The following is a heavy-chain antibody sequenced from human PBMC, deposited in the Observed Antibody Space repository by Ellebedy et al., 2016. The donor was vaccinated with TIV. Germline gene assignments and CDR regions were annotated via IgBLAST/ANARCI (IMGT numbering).Heavy chain of an antibody. CDR3: ARGFRFGMDV. J-gene: IGHJ6*02. V-gene: IGHV3-53*01. CDR2: IFSAADGGET. D-gene: IGHD3-10*01. CDR1: GFTVTTNY. Sequence: GESLKISCAASGFTVTTNYMNWVRQAPGKGLEWVSVIFSAADGGETHYADSVKGRFTISRDNSKNTLYLQMNSLRAEDTAVYYCARGFRFGMDVWGQGTTVTVSS.